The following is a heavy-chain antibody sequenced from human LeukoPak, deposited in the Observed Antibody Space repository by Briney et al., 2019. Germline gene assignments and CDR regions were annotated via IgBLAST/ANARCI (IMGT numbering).Heavy chain of an antibody. V-gene: IGHV4-59*08. CDR3: ARHAPAAPYGMDV. J-gene: IGHJ6*02. D-gene: IGHD2-2*01. CDR2: IYYSGST. CDR1: GGSISSYY. Sequence: SETLSLTCTVSGGSISSYYWSWIRQSPGKGLEWIGYIYYSGSTNYNPSLKSRVTISVDTSKNQFSLKLSSVTAADTAVYYCARHAPAAPYGMDVWGQGTTVTVSS.